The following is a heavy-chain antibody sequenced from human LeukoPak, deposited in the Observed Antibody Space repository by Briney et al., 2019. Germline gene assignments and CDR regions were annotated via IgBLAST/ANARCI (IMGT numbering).Heavy chain of an antibody. Sequence: SQTLSLTCTVSGGSISSGSYYWSWIRQPAGKGLEWIGRIYTSGSTNYNPSLKSRVTMSVDTSKNQFSLKLSSVTAADTAVYYCAREGTLQPAYYYDSSGFDPWGQGTLVTVSS. CDR2: IYTSGST. CDR3: AREGTLQPAYYYDSSGFDP. V-gene: IGHV4-61*02. D-gene: IGHD3-22*01. J-gene: IGHJ5*02. CDR1: GGSISSGSYY.